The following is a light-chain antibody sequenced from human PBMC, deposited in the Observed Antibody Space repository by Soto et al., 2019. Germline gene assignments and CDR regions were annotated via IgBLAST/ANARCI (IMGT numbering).Light chain of an antibody. V-gene: IGKV1-5*01. Sequence: DIQMTQSPSSLSASVGDRVTITCRASQSISNFLNWYQQKPGKAPKLLIYAASSLRSGVTSRFSGSGSGTEFTLTISSLQPDDFATYYCQQYNSYPWTFGQGTKVDI. J-gene: IGKJ1*01. CDR1: QSISNF. CDR3: QQYNSYPWT. CDR2: AAS.